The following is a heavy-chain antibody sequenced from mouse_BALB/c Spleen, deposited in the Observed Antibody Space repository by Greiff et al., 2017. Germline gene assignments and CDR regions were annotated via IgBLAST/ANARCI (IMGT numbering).Heavy chain of an antibody. CDR3: ARSTVVARYFYAMDY. Sequence: EVMLVESGGGLVQPGGSRKLSCAASGFTFSSFGMHWVRQAPEKGLEWVAYISSGSSTIYYADTVKGRFTISRDNPKNTLFLQMISLRSEDTAMYYCARSTVVARYFYAMDYWGQGTSVTVSS. CDR2: ISSGSSTI. J-gene: IGHJ4*01. CDR1: GFTFSSFG. D-gene: IGHD1-1*01. V-gene: IGHV5-17*02.